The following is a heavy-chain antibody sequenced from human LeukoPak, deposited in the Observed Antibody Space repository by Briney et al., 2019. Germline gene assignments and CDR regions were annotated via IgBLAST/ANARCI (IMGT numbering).Heavy chain of an antibody. V-gene: IGHV4-59*01. D-gene: IGHD3-9*01. J-gene: IGHJ4*02. Sequence: SSETLSLTCTVSGGSISSYYWSWIRQPPGKGLEWIGYIYYSGSTNYNPSLKSRVTISVDTSKNQFSLKLSSVTAADTAVYYCARGSDWLSAAFDYWGQGTLGTVSS. CDR3: ARGSDWLSAAFDY. CDR1: GGSISSYY. CDR2: IYYSGST.